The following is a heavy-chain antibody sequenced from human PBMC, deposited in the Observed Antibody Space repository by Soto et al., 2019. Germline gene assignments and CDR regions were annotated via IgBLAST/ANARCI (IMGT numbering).Heavy chain of an antibody. CDR1: GFTFSSYA. V-gene: IGHV3-30-3*01. CDR2: ISYDGSNK. Sequence: QVQLVESGGGVVQPGRSLTLSCAASGFTFSSYAMHWVRQAPGKGLEWVAVISYDGSNKYYADSVKGRFTISRDNSKNTLYLQMNSLRAEDTAVYYCARDQLKFGGGDFDYWGQGTLVTVSS. CDR3: ARDQLKFGGGDFDY. J-gene: IGHJ4*02. D-gene: IGHD2-21*01.